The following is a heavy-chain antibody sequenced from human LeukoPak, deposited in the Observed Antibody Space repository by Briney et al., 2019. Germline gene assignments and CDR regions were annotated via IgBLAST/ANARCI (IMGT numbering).Heavy chain of an antibody. J-gene: IGHJ4*02. CDR1: GFTFDEYA. CDR2: ISWNSGSI. Sequence: PGGSLRLSCAASGFTFDEYAMHWVRHAPGKGLEWVSGISWNSGSIGYADSVKGRFTISRDNAKNSLYLQMNSLRAEDTALCYCAKALYCSSTSCPAGQHYFDDWGQGTLVTVSS. V-gene: IGHV3-9*01. CDR3: AKALYCSSTSCPAGQHYFDD. D-gene: IGHD2-2*01.